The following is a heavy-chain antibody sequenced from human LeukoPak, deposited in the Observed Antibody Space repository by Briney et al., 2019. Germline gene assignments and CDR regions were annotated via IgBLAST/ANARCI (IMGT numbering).Heavy chain of an antibody. J-gene: IGHJ5*02. CDR1: GGSISSYY. CDR2: IYYSGGT. CDR3: ARESVWNWFDP. Sequence: KPSETLSLTCTVSGGSISSYYWSWIRRPPGKGLEWIGYIYYSGGTNYNPSLKSRVTISVDTSKNQFSLKLSSVTAADTAVYYCARESVWNWFDPWGQGTLVTVSS. D-gene: IGHD1-14*01. V-gene: IGHV4-59*01.